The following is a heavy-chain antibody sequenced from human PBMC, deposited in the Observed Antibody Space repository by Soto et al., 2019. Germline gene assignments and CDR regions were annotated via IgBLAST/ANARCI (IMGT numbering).Heavy chain of an antibody. V-gene: IGHV1-18*01. CDR2: ISAYNGNT. CDR3: ARDGDILVVPAAKYDY. Sequence: ASVKVSCKASGYTFTSYGISWVRQAPGQGLEWMGWISAYNGNTNYAQKLQGRVTMTTDTSTSTAYMELRSLRSDDTAVYYCARDGDILVVPAAKYDYWGQGTLVTVSS. J-gene: IGHJ4*02. D-gene: IGHD2-2*01. CDR1: GYTFTSYG.